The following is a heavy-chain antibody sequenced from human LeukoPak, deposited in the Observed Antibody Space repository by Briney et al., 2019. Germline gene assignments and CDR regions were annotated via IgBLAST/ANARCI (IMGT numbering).Heavy chain of an antibody. Sequence: SETLSLTCAVYGGSFSGYYWSWIRQPPGKGLEWIGEINHSGSTHYNPSLKSRVTISVDTSRNQFSLKLSSVTAADTAVYYCARILNYDSSGYLFDYWGQGTLVTVSS. V-gene: IGHV4-34*01. D-gene: IGHD3-22*01. CDR3: ARILNYDSSGYLFDY. J-gene: IGHJ4*02. CDR1: GGSFSGYY. CDR2: INHSGST.